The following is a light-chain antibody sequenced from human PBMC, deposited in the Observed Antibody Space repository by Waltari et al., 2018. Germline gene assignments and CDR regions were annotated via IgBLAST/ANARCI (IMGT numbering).Light chain of an antibody. V-gene: IGKV1-5*03. CDR2: KAS. Sequence: DIQMTQSPSTLSASVAARDTTTCRSSQSISSWLAWYQQKPGKAPKLLIYKASSLESGVPSRFSGSGSGTEFTLTISSLQPDDFATYYCQQYNSYSLTFGGGTKVEIK. J-gene: IGKJ4*01. CDR3: QQYNSYSLT. CDR1: QSISSW.